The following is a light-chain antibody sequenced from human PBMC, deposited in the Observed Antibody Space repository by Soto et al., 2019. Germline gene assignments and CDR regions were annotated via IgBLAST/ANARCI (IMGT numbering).Light chain of an antibody. CDR1: SGNSSYA. CDR2: LNSDGSH. CDR3: QTWGTGIHVV. J-gene: IGLJ2*01. Sequence: QLVLTQSPSASASLGASVKLTCTLSSGNSSYAIAWHQQQPEKGPRYLMKLNSDGSHIKGDGIPDRFAGSRSGAERYLTISSLQAEDEADYYCQTWGTGIHVVFGGGTKVTVL. V-gene: IGLV4-69*01.